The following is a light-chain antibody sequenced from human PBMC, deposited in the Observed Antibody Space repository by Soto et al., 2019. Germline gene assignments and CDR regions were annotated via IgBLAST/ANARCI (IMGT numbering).Light chain of an antibody. J-gene: IGLJ1*01. CDR3: AGWDDSLNGYV. CDR2: SNN. Sequence: QSVLTQPPSASGTPGQRVTISCSGSSSNIGRNTVNWYQHLPGTAPKLLIYSNNQRPSGVPDRFSGSKSATSASLAISGLQSEDEADYYCAGWDDSLNGYVFGTGTKVTVL. CDR1: SSNIGRNT. V-gene: IGLV1-44*01.